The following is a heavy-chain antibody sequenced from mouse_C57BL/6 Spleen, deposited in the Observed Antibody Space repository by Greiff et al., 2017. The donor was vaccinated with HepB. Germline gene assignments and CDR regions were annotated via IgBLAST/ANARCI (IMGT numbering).Heavy chain of an antibody. CDR2: IYPGDGDT. V-gene: IGHV1-82*01. CDR1: GYAFSSSW. D-gene: IGHD1-1*01. CDR3: ASSGYDGSSRYYFDY. J-gene: IGHJ2*01. Sequence: QVHVKQSGPELVKPGASVKISCKAYGYAFSSSWMNWVKQRPGKGLEWIGRIYPGDGDTNYNGKFKGKATLTADKSSSTADMQLSSLTSEDSAVYVCASSGYDGSSRYYFDYWGQGTTLTVSS.